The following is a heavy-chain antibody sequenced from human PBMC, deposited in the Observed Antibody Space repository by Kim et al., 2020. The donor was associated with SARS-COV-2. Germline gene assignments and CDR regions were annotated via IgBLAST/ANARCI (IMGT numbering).Heavy chain of an antibody. J-gene: IGHJ5*02. D-gene: IGHD6-13*01. CDR1: GGSFSGYY. CDR2: INHSGNS. CDR3: ARGNWYEPQSNTYNWLDP. Sequence: SETLSLTCAVYGGSFSGYYWNWIRQPPGKGLEWIGQINHSGNSNYNPSLKSRVTISVDTSKNQLSLNLSSVTAADTALYYCARGNWYEPQSNTYNWLDPWGQGTLVTVSS. V-gene: IGHV4-34*01.